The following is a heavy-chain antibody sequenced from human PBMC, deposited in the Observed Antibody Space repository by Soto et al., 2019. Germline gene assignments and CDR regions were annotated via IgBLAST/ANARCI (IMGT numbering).Heavy chain of an antibody. Sequence: GASVKVSCKASGYTFTSYYMHWVRQAPGQGLEWMGWISAYNGNTNYAQKLQGRVTMTTDTSTSTAYMELRSLRSDDTAVYYCARVGPIAVAGTYYYYGMDVWGQGTTVTVSS. CDR1: GYTFTSYY. J-gene: IGHJ6*02. V-gene: IGHV1-18*04. CDR3: ARVGPIAVAGTYYYYGMDV. CDR2: ISAYNGNT. D-gene: IGHD6-19*01.